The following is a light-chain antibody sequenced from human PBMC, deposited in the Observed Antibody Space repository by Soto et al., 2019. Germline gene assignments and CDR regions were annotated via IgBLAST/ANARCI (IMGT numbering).Light chain of an antibody. CDR2: AAS. CDR1: QSITSY. V-gene: IGKV1-39*01. J-gene: IGKJ4*01. CDR3: QQSYNSPPLT. Sequence: DIQMTQPPSSLSASVGDSVTITCRASQSITSYLNWYQQKPGQAPKLLIYAASSLQSGVPSRFRGGGFRTEFTLNISSLQPDDFATYYCQQSYNSPPLTFGGGTRL.